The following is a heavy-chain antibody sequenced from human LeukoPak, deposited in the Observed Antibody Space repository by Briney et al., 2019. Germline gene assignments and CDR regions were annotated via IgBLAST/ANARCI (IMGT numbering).Heavy chain of an antibody. V-gene: IGHV3-74*01. D-gene: IGHD6-19*01. CDR1: GFTFSSYW. J-gene: IGHJ4*02. CDR2: INSDGSST. CDR3: ARELVGAVAGFDY. Sequence: GGSLRLSCAASGFTFSSYWMHWVRQAPGKWLVWVSRINSDGSSTSYADSVKGRFTISRDNAKNTLYLQMNSLRAEDTAVYYCARELVGAVAGFDYWGQGTLVTVSS.